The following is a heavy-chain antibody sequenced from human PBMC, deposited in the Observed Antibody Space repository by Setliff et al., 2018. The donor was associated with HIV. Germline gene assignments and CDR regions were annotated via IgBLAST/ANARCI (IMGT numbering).Heavy chain of an antibody. D-gene: IGHD3-10*01. CDR2: IYYSGST. Sequence: NPSETLSLTCTVSGGSISSSSYYWGWIRQPPGKGLEWIGNIYYSGSTYYNPSLKSRVTISIRTSKNQFSLKLGSVTAADTAVYYCARRDFYGSGSYYSPFDYWGQGTLVTVSS. J-gene: IGHJ4*02. CDR1: GGSISSSSYY. CDR3: ARRDFYGSGSYYSPFDY. V-gene: IGHV4-39*01.